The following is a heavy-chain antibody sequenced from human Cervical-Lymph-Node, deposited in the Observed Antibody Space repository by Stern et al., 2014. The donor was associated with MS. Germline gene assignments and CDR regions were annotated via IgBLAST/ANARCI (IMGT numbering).Heavy chain of an antibody. CDR2: INPHTGGT. D-gene: IGHD3-22*01. CDR3: ARAAISSGYFEGEDAFDI. V-gene: IGHV1-2*02. J-gene: IGHJ3*02. CDR1: GYIFTDYY. Sequence: QVQLVQSGAEVKKPGASVNISCEASGYIFTDYYLHWLRQAPGQGGQGIEWMGWINPHTGGTMYAENFRDRVAMTRDTSTNVAFMELRGLRSDDTATYYCARAAISSGYFEGEDAFDIWGQGTLVTVSS.